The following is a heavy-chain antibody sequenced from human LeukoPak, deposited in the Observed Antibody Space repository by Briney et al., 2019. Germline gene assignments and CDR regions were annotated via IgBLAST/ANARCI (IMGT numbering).Heavy chain of an antibody. CDR1: GYTFTNYG. J-gene: IGHJ3*02. D-gene: IGHD3-9*01. V-gene: IGHV1-18*01. CDR3: ARDYGILTGYHTSGPFDI. CDR2: ISAYNGNT. Sequence: ASVKVSCKASGYTFTNYGISWVRQAPGQGLEWMGGISAYNGNTNYAQKFQGRVTMTTDTSTTTAYMELRSLRSDDTAVYYCARDYGILTGYHTSGPFDIWGQGTMVTVSS.